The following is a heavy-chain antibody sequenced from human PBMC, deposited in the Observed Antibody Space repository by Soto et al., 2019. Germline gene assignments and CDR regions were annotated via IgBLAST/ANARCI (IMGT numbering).Heavy chain of an antibody. CDR1: GFTFSSYS. CDR2: ISSRSSHI. D-gene: IGHD6-6*01. J-gene: IGHJ5*02. Sequence: LRLSCAASGFTFSSYSMNWVRQAPGKGLEWVSSISSRSSHIYYADSVKGRFTISRDNAKNSLYLQMSSLRAEDTAVYYCARIEYSSSLNWLDPWGQGTLVTVSS. V-gene: IGHV3-21*01. CDR3: ARIEYSSSLNWLDP.